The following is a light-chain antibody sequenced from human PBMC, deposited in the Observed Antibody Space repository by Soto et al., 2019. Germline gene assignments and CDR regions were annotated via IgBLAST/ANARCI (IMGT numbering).Light chain of an antibody. CDR1: QDIRTE. V-gene: IGKV1-6*01. CDR2: AAS. CDR3: LQEYNCPRT. Sequence: ALQMTQSPSSLSASVGDRVTITCRASQDIRTELGWYQQKPGQAPKLLIYAASTLQGGVPSRFSSSGSGTDFTLTISIRPPEDFATYYCLQEYNCPRTFGQGTKVEIK. J-gene: IGKJ1*01.